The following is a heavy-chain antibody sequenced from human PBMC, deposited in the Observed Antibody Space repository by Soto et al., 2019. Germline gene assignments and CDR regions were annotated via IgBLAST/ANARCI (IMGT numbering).Heavy chain of an antibody. CDR2: ISSGGQTI. Sequence: EVQLVESGGGLVQPGGSLRLSCAASGFSFSTYDMNWVRQAPGKGLEWVSYISSGGQTIKSTDSVKGRFAISRDNAKNSLYLQMSCLRDEDTGVYYWARDPQRGYSGMDVWGQGTTVTVSS. V-gene: IGHV3-48*02. CDR1: GFSFSTYD. D-gene: IGHD2-2*01. J-gene: IGHJ6*02. CDR3: ARDPQRGYSGMDV.